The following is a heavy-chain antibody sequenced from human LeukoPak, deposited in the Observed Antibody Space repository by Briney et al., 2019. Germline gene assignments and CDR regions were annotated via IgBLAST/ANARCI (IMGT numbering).Heavy chain of an antibody. Sequence: GGSLRLSCAASGFTFDDYAMHWVRQAPVKGLEWVSGISWSSATIGYADSVKGRFTISRDNAKNSLYLQMNSLRAEDTAFYYCAKDLRLKAPPAGGFDLWGRGTLVTVSS. V-gene: IGHV3-9*01. J-gene: IGHJ2*01. CDR3: AKDLRLKAPPAGGFDL. D-gene: IGHD3-10*01. CDR1: GFTFDDYA. CDR2: ISWSSATI.